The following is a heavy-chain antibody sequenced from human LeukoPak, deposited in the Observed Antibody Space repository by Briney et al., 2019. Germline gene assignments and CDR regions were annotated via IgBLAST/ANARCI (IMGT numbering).Heavy chain of an antibody. D-gene: IGHD5-12*01. CDR2: IYYSGST. Sequence: PSETLSLTCTVSGGSISSYYWSWIRQPPGKGLEWIGYIYYSGSTNYNPSLKSRVTISVDTSKNQFSLKLSSVTAADTAVYYCARTKIVATSPSYFDYWGQGTLVTVPS. V-gene: IGHV4-59*12. CDR1: GGSISSYY. CDR3: ARTKIVATSPSYFDY. J-gene: IGHJ4*02.